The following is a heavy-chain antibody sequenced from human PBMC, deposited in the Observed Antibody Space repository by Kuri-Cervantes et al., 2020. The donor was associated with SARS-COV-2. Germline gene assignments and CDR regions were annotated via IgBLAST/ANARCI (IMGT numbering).Heavy chain of an antibody. J-gene: IGHJ5*02. CDR3: AREALYCGGDCYSRGLGWFDP. V-gene: IGHV3-21*01. D-gene: IGHD2-21*01. Sequence: GESLKISCAASGFTFSSYSMNWVRQAPGKGLEWVSSISSSSSYIYYADSVKGRFTISRDNAKNSLYLQMNSLRAEDPAVYYCAREALYCGGDCYSRGLGWFDPWGQGTLVTVSS. CDR1: GFTFSSYS. CDR2: ISSSSSYI.